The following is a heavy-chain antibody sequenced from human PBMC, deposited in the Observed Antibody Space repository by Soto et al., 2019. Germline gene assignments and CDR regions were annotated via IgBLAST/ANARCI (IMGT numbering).Heavy chain of an antibody. CDR1: GYTFTTYA. Sequence: ASVKVSCKASGYTFTTYAMHWVRQAPGQRLEWMGWINAGNGNTKYSQKFQGRVTITRDTSASTAYMELSSLRSEDTAVYYCARAPSWYTFDYWGQGTLVTVSS. V-gene: IGHV1-3*01. CDR2: INAGNGNT. D-gene: IGHD6-13*01. CDR3: ARAPSWYTFDY. J-gene: IGHJ4*02.